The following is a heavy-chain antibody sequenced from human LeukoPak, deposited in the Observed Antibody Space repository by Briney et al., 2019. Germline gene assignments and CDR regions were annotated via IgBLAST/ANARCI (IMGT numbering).Heavy chain of an antibody. J-gene: IGHJ4*02. Sequence: GGSLRLSCAASGFTFSSYAMHWVRQAPGKGLEWVAFIRSDGSIKYYADSVKGRFTISRDNSKNTLYLQMNSLRAEDTAVYYCARDYYGSGSYPTADNWGQGTLVTVSS. CDR1: GFTFSSYA. D-gene: IGHD3-10*01. V-gene: IGHV3-30*14. CDR3: ARDYYGSGSYPTADN. CDR2: IRSDGSIK.